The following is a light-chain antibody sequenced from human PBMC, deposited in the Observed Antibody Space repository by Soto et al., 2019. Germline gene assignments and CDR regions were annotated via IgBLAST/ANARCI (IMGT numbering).Light chain of an antibody. CDR3: QQYNAYST. Sequence: DIQMTQSPSTLSASVGDRVTITCRASQTIGTWLAWYQQKPGKAPNLLIYKASTLESGVPSRFSGSGSGTEFTLTISSLQAADFATYYCQQYNAYSTFGGGTNVEIK. CDR2: KAS. V-gene: IGKV1-5*03. CDR1: QTIGTW. J-gene: IGKJ4*01.